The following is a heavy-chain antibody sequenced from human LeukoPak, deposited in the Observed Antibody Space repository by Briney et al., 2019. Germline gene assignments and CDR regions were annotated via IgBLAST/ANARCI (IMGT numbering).Heavy chain of an antibody. CDR2: INHSGST. CDR1: GGSFSGYY. J-gene: IGHJ5*02. D-gene: IGHD3-22*01. CDR3: ARHLNYYDSSGPNWFDP. V-gene: IGHV4-34*01. Sequence: SETLSLTCAVYGGSFSGYYWSWIRQPPGKGLEWIGEINHSGSTNYNPSLKSRVTISVDTSKNQFSLKLSSVTAADTAVYYCARHLNYYDSSGPNWFDPWGQGTLVTVSS.